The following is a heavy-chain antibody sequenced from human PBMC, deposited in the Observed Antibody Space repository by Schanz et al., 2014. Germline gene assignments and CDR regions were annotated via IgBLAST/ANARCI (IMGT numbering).Heavy chain of an antibody. V-gene: IGHV3-21*02. CDR1: GFIFTSYS. J-gene: IGHJ5*02. CDR2: ISSSSNYY. Sequence: EVQLVESGGGLIQPGGSLRLSCATSGFIFTSYSMHWVRQAPGKGLEWVSSISSSSNYYYYADSVKGRFTISRDNSNHTLYLQMNSLRADDTAVYYCAKELYSGSHYGWFDPWGQGTLVTVSS. CDR3: AKELYSGSHYGWFDP. D-gene: IGHD1-26*01.